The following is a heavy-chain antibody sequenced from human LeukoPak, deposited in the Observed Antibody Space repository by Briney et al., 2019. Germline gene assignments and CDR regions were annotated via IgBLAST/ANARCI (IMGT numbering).Heavy chain of an antibody. Sequence: GGSLRLSCAASGFTFSSYWMHWVRQAPGKGLVWVSRINGDGSTTFYADSVKGRFTISRDNAKNTVYLQMNSLRVEDTAVYYCVRARFTTFVYYWGQGTLVTVSS. J-gene: IGHJ4*02. CDR1: GFTFSSYW. V-gene: IGHV3-74*01. CDR2: INGDGSTT. CDR3: VRARFTTFVYY. D-gene: IGHD1-14*01.